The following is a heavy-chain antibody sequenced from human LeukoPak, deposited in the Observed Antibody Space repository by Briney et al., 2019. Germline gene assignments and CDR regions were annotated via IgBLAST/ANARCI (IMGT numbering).Heavy chain of an antibody. CDR3: AREPGGYCSSTSCYLYYFDY. D-gene: IGHD2-2*01. CDR2: ISAYNGNT. CDR1: GYTFTSYG. V-gene: IGHV1-18*01. Sequence: GASVKVSCKASGYTFTSYGISWVRQAPGQGLEWMGWISAYNGNTNYAQKLQGRVTMTTDTSTSTAYMELRSLRSDDTAVYYCAREPGGYCSSTSCYLYYFDYWGQGTLVTVSS. J-gene: IGHJ4*02.